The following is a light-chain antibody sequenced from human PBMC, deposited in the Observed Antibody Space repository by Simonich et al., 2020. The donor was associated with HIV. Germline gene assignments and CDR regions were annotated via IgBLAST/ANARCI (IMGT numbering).Light chain of an antibody. V-gene: IGKV2-29*03. CDR2: EVS. Sequence: DIVMTQTPLSLSVTPGQPASISCKSSQSLLHSDGKTYLYWYLQKPGPSQQLLFYEVSNRFAGVPERFSGSGSGTDFTLKISRVEAEDVGVYYCMQGTHWPITFGQGTRLEMK. CDR1: QSLLHSDGKTY. J-gene: IGKJ5*01. CDR3: MQGTHWPIT.